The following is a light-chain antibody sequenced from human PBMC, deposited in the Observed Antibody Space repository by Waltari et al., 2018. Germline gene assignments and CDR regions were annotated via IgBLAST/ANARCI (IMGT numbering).Light chain of an antibody. CDR3: QQSYSVPPYT. V-gene: IGKV1-39*01. Sequence: DIQMTQSPSPLSASSGDRVTITCRASQSISNYLNWYQQKPGKAPKVLIYSASALQSGVPSRFSGSGSGTDFTLTISSLQPEDFATYYCQQSYSVPPYTFGQGTKLEIK. J-gene: IGKJ2*01. CDR1: QSISNY. CDR2: SAS.